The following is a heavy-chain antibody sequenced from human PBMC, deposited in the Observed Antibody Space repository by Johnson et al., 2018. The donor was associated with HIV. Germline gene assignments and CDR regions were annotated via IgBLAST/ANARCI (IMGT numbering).Heavy chain of an antibody. D-gene: IGHD2-21*01. CDR1: GFTLRSYW. CDR3: TRDHYKLWGGDAFDI. CDR2: INQDGSEK. Sequence: EVQLVESGGGLVQPGGSLRLSCAASGFTLRSYWMSWVRQAPGKGLEWVTNINQDGSEKHYVDSVKGRFTISRDNAKNSLYLQMNSLRAEDTAVYYCTRDHYKLWGGDAFDIWGQGTMVTVSS. V-gene: IGHV3-7*01. J-gene: IGHJ3*02.